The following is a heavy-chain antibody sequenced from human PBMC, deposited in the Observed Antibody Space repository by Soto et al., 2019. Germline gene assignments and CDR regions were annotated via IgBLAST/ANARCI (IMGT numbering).Heavy chain of an antibody. J-gene: IGHJ4*02. CDR3: AGGEGDRYDGNGYLGRH. V-gene: IGHV3-74*01. CDR1: GFTFSSYW. CDR2: IKSDGSGT. Sequence: EVQLVESGGGLVQPGESLTLSCAASGFTFSSYWMHWVRQAPGKGLVWVARIKSDGSGTYYADSVKGRLTISRDNAKNTLYLQMNSLRVEDTAVYFCAGGEGDRYDGNGYLGRHWGQGTLVTVSS. D-gene: IGHD3-22*01.